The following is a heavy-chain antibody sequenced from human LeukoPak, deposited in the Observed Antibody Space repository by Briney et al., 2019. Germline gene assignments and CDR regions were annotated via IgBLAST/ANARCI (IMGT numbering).Heavy chain of an antibody. CDR1: GFTFNTYA. CDR3: AKSDLNYGGNPDY. CDR2: MSGSGGRT. D-gene: IGHD4-23*01. V-gene: IGHV3-23*01. Sequence: SGGSLRLSCAASGFTFNTYAMSWVRQAPGKGLEWVSAMSGSGGRTYYADSVKGRFTISRDNSKNTLYLQMSSLRAEDTAVYYCAKSDLNYGGNPDYWGQGTLVTVSS. J-gene: IGHJ4*02.